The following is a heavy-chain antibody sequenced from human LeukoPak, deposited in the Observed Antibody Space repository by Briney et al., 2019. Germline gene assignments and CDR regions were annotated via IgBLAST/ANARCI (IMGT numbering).Heavy chain of an antibody. V-gene: IGHV4-34*01. D-gene: IGHD5-18*01. CDR1: GGSFSGYY. Sequence: SETLSLTSAVDGGSFSGYYWSWIRQPPEKGLEWIGEINHSGSTNYNPSLKSRVTISVDPSKNQFSLKLSSVTAADAAVYYCARVGEYSYETFDYWGQGTLVTVSS. CDR2: INHSGST. J-gene: IGHJ4*02. CDR3: ARVGEYSYETFDY.